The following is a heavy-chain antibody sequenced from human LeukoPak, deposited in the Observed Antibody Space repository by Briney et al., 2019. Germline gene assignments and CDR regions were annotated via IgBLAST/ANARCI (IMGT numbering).Heavy chain of an antibody. J-gene: IGHJ4*02. D-gene: IGHD6-19*01. CDR1: GGSISSGGYY. V-gene: IGHV4-31*03. CDR2: IYYSGST. CDR3: ARGPNYSSGWFVFDY. Sequence: SQTLSLTCTVSGGSISSGGYYWSWIREHPGKGLEWIGYIYYSGSTYYNPSLKSRVTISVDTSKNQFSLKLSSVTAADTAVYYCARGPNYSSGWFVFDYWGQGTLVTVSS.